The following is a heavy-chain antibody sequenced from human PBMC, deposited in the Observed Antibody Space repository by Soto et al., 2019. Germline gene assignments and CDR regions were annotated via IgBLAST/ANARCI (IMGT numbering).Heavy chain of an antibody. CDR3: LGSDWYAY. Sequence: PGGSLRLSCAASGFTFSSSWMRWVRQAPGKGLEWVANIKQDGSEKYYVDSVKGRCTISRDNAKNSLYLQMNSLRAEDTAVYYCLGSDWYAYWGQGTLVTVSS. CDR1: GFTFSSSW. J-gene: IGHJ4*02. D-gene: IGHD6-19*01. V-gene: IGHV3-7*01. CDR2: IKQDGSEK.